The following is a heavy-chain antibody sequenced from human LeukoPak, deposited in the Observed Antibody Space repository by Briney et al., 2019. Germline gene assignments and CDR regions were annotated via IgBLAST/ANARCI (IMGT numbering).Heavy chain of an antibody. CDR2: INASGGST. V-gene: IGHV1-46*01. CDR1: GYTFTNSY. Sequence: ASVKVSCKASGYTFTNSYMHLVRRAPGQGLQWMGIINASGGSTSYAQQFQGRVTMTRDTSTSTVYMELSSLRSEDTAVYYCASPAAFCGGDCDSTFDYWGQGTLVTVSS. D-gene: IGHD2-21*02. J-gene: IGHJ4*02. CDR3: ASPAAFCGGDCDSTFDY.